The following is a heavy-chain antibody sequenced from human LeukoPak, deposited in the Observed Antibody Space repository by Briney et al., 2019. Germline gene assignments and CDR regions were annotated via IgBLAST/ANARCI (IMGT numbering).Heavy chain of an antibody. D-gene: IGHD6-13*01. V-gene: IGHV3-21*01. CDR3: EGIAAAGTVFDY. CDR1: GFTFSSYS. J-gene: IGHJ4*02. CDR2: ISSSSSSYI. Sequence: GSLRLSCAASGFTFSSYSMNWVRQAPGKGLEWVSSISSSSSSYIYYADSVKGRFTISRDNAKNSLYLQMNSLRAEDTAVYYCEGIAAAGTVFDYWGQGTLVTVSS.